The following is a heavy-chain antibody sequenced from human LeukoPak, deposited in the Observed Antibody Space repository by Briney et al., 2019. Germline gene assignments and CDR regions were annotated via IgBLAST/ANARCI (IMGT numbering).Heavy chain of an antibody. CDR3: ASSIEELLSL. CDR1: GFTVSSNY. V-gene: IGHV3-66*01. J-gene: IGHJ4*02. Sequence: RGSLRLSCAASGFTVSSNYMSWVRQAPGKGLEWVSVIYSGGSTYYADSVKGRFTISRDNSKNTLYLQMNSLRAEDTAVYYCASSIEELLSLWGQGTLVTVSS. CDR2: IYSGGST. D-gene: IGHD3-10*01.